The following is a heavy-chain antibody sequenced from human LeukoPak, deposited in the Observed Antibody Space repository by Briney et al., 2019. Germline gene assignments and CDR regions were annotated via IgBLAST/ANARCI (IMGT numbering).Heavy chain of an antibody. J-gene: IGHJ4*02. CDR2: INHSGST. CDR1: GGSISSSSYY. CDR3: ARRIPRYYYDSSGLYYFDY. Sequence: SETLSLTCTVSGGSISSSSYYWGWIRQPPGKGLEWIGEINHSGSTNYNPSLKSRVTISVDTSKNQFSLKLSSVTAADTAVYYCARRIPRYYYDSSGLYYFDYWGQGTLVTVSS. V-gene: IGHV4-39*07. D-gene: IGHD3-22*01.